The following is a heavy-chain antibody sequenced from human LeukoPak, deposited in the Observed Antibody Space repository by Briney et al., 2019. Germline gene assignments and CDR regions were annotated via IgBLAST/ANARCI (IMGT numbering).Heavy chain of an antibody. CDR1: GFTFSSYA. CDR3: AKHGSGYYYLDY. CDR2: ISGSGGST. Sequence: GGSLRLSCAASGFTFSSYAMSWVRQAPGKGLEWVSAISGSGGSTYYADSVKGRFTISRDNSKNTLYLQMNGLRAEDTAVYYCAKHGSGYYYLDYWGQGTLVTVSS. J-gene: IGHJ4*02. D-gene: IGHD3-22*01. V-gene: IGHV3-23*01.